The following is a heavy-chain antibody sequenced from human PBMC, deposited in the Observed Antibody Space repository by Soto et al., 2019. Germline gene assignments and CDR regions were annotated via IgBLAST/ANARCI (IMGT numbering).Heavy chain of an antibody. CDR2: IIPIFGTA. V-gene: IGHV1-69*06. CDR3: ARRNYYGSGSFDY. D-gene: IGHD3-10*01. CDR1: GGTFSSYA. J-gene: IGHJ4*02. Sequence: SVKVSCKASGGTFSSYAISWVRQAPGQGLEWMGGIIPIFGTANYAQKFQGRVTITADKSTSTAYMELSSLRSEDTAVYYCARRNYYGSGSFDYWGQGTLVTVSS.